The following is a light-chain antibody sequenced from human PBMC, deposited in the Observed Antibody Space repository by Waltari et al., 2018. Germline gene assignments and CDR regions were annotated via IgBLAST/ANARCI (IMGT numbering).Light chain of an antibody. CDR1: QSVSSSY. Sequence: EIVLTQSPGPLSLSPGERATLSCRASQSVSSSYLAWYQQKPGQAPRLLIYGASSRATGIPDRFSGSGSGTDFTLTISRLEPEDFAVYYCQQYGSSPWVTFGGGTKVEIK. J-gene: IGKJ4*01. CDR3: QQYGSSPWVT. CDR2: GAS. V-gene: IGKV3-20*01.